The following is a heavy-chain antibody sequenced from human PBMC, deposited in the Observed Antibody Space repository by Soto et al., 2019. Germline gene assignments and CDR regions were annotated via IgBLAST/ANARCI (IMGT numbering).Heavy chain of an antibody. Sequence: EVQLVQSGAEVKKPGESLKISCKGSGYSFTSYWIGWVRQMPGKGLEWMGIIYPGDSDTRYSPSFQGQVTISADKSISPAYVQWSSLKASDTAMYYCARPGSSSRNYYGMDVWGQGTTVTVSS. J-gene: IGHJ6*02. CDR2: IYPGDSDT. V-gene: IGHV5-51*03. CDR3: ARPGSSSRNYYGMDV. D-gene: IGHD6-13*01. CDR1: GYSFTSYW.